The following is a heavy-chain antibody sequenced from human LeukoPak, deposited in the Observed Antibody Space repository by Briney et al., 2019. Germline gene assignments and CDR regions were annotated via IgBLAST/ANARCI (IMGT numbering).Heavy chain of an antibody. Sequence: PGGSLRLSCAASGFTFSSYWMSWVRQAPGKGLEWVANIKQDGSEKYYVDSVKGRFTISRDNAKNSLYLQMNSLRAEDTAVYYCAREHSSGYYFEDYWGQGTLVTVSS. CDR1: GFTFSSYW. CDR3: AREHSSGYYFEDY. CDR2: IKQDGSEK. V-gene: IGHV3-7*01. J-gene: IGHJ4*02. D-gene: IGHD3-22*01.